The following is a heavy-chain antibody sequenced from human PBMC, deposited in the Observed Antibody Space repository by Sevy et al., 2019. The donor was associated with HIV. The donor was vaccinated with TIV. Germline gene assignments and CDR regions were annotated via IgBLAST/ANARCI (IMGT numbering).Heavy chain of an antibody. Sequence: SGPTLVNPTQTLTLTCSFSGFSLSTTAVTVGWIRQPPGKALEWLTIIYWNDEKRYSPSLKSRLTIAKDASKNQVLLTMTNMDPVDTATYYCVRTRGYSYGDPLFDYWGQGTQVTVSS. CDR2: IYWNDEK. J-gene: IGHJ4*02. V-gene: IGHV2-5*01. CDR3: VRTRGYSYGDPLFDY. D-gene: IGHD5-18*01. CDR1: GFSLSTTAVT.